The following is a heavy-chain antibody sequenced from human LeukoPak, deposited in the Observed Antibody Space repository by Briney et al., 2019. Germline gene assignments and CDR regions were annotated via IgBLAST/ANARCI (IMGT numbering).Heavy chain of an antibody. CDR3: ARDLPFYDFWSGYSYYFDY. J-gene: IGHJ4*02. Sequence: PSETLSLTCTVSGGSISSGGYYWSWIRQHPGQGLEWIGYIYYSGSTYYNPSLKSRVTISVDTSKNQFSLKLSSVTAEDTAVYYCARDLPFYDFWSGYSYYFDYWGQGTLVTVSS. CDR2: IYYSGST. V-gene: IGHV4-31*03. D-gene: IGHD3-3*01. CDR1: GGSISSGGYY.